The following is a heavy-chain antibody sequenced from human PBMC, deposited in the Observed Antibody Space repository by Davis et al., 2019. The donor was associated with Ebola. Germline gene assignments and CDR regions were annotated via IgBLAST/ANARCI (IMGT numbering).Heavy chain of an antibody. CDR3: AKALSGYEYYGMDV. D-gene: IGHD1-26*01. CDR2: ISYDGSFK. J-gene: IGHJ6*02. CDR1: GFTFSSHG. V-gene: IGHV3-30*18. Sequence: GESLKISCAASGFTFSSHGMHWVRQSPGKGLEWVSVISYDGSFKYSADSVKGRFTISRDNSKDTLYLHMNSPRAEDTAVYYCAKALSGYEYYGMDVWGQGTTVTVSS.